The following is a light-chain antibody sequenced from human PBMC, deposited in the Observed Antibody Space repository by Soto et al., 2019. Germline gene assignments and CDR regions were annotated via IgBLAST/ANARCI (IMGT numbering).Light chain of an antibody. CDR1: QSGSSSY. V-gene: IGKV3D-20*01. J-gene: IGKJ5*01. Sequence: LVMGPSPATLSLSPGVKATLSWGARQSGSSSYVAWYQHRPGLAPRLLIHDASSRATGIPDRFSGTKSGTDFTLTIRRLEPEDAAVYYCQQYGSSPINFGQGTRLEIK. CDR2: DAS. CDR3: QQYGSSPIN.